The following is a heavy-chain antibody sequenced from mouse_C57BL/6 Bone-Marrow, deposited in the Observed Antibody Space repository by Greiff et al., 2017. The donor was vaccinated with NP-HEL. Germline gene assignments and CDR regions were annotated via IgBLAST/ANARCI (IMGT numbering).Heavy chain of an antibody. D-gene: IGHD1-1*01. Sequence: EVQLQQSGPELVKPGASVKMSCKASGYTFTDYNMHWVKQSHGKSLEWIGYINPNNGGTSYNQKFKGKATLTVNKFSSTAYMELRSLTSEDSAVYYCARDYYGSSYVDYAMDYWGQGTSVTVSS. CDR1: GYTFTDYN. V-gene: IGHV1-22*01. CDR3: ARDYYGSSYVDYAMDY. J-gene: IGHJ4*01. CDR2: INPNNGGT.